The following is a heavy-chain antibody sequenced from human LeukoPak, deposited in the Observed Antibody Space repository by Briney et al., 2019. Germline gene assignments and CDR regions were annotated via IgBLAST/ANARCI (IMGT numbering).Heavy chain of an antibody. CDR2: IYTSGST. D-gene: IGHD2-2*01. Sequence: PSQTLSLTCTVSGGSISSGSYYWSWIRQPAGKGLEWIGRIYTSGSTNYNPSLKSRVTMSVDTSKNQFSLKLSSVTAADTAVYYCARDAPLVVVPAQNYYYYMDVWGKGTTVTVSS. V-gene: IGHV4-61*02. CDR1: GGSISSGSYY. CDR3: ARDAPLVVVPAQNYYYYMDV. J-gene: IGHJ6*03.